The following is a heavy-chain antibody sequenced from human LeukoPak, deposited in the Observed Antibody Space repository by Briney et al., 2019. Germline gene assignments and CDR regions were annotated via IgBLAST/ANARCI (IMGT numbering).Heavy chain of an antibody. D-gene: IGHD7-27*01. J-gene: IGHJ3*02. CDR3: ARALELGILNAFDI. V-gene: IGHV3-30-3*01. CDR1: GFTFSSYA. Sequence: GGSLRLSCAASGFTFSSYAMHWVRQAPGKGLEWVAVISYDGSNKYYADSVKGRFTISRDNPKNTLYLQMNSLRAEDTAVYYCARALELGILNAFDIWGQGTMVTVSS. CDR2: ISYDGSNK.